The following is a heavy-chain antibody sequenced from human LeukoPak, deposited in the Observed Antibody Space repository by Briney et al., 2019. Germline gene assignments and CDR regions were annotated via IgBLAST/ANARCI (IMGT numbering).Heavy chain of an antibody. D-gene: IGHD6-13*01. CDR1: GGSISSYY. Sequence: SETLSLTCTVSGGSISSYYWSWIRQPPGKGLEWIGYIYYSGSTNYNPSLKSRVTIAVDTSKNQFSLKLSSVTAADTAVYYCARLSSSWYFDYWGQGTLVTVSS. V-gene: IGHV4-59*08. CDR2: IYYSGST. J-gene: IGHJ4*02. CDR3: ARLSSSWYFDY.